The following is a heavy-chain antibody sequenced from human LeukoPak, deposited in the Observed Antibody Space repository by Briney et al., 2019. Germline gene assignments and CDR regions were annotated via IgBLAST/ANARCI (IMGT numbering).Heavy chain of an antibody. D-gene: IGHD6-19*01. CDR2: ISSSSSYI. CDR1: GFTFSSYS. Sequence: GGSLRLSCAASGFTFSSYSVNWVRQAPGKGLEWVSSISSSSSYIYYADSVKGRFTISRDNAKNSLYLQMNSLRAEDTGVYYCDGGTGWVSNLGGGQGTLVIVSS. J-gene: IGHJ4*02. CDR3: DGGTGWVSNLG. V-gene: IGHV3-21*03.